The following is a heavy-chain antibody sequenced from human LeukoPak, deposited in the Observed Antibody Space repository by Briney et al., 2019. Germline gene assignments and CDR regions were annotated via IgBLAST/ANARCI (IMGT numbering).Heavy chain of an antibody. J-gene: IGHJ6*03. Sequence: GGSLRLSCAASGLTFSSYGMHWVRQAPGKGLEGVAFIRYDGSNNYYADSVKGRFTISRDNYKNPLYLQMNSLRAEDTAVYYCAKEVTVTQYYYCYMDVWGKGTTVTVSS. CDR2: IRYDGSNN. CDR1: GLTFSSYG. V-gene: IGHV3-30*02. CDR3: AKEVTVTQYYYCYMDV. D-gene: IGHD4-11*01.